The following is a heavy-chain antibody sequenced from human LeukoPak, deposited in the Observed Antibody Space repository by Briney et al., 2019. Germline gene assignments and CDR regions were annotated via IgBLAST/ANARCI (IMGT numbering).Heavy chain of an antibody. CDR2: IYYSGST. J-gene: IGHJ5*02. V-gene: IGHV4-39*01. CDR1: GGSISRYY. CDR3: ARQRYDFWSGYYPSIITLNWFDP. D-gene: IGHD3-3*01. Sequence: SETLSLTCTVSGGSISRYYWGWIRQPPGKGLEWIGSIYYSGSTYYNPSLKSRVTISVDTSKNQFSLKLSSVTAADTAVYYCARQRYDFWSGYYPSIITLNWFDPWGQGTLVTVSS.